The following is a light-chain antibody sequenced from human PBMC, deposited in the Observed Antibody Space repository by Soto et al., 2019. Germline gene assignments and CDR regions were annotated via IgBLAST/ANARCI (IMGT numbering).Light chain of an antibody. Sequence: SVLTQTQSTLSLSPGERATLSCRASQSVSSSHLAWYQQNPGQAPRLLIYGATSRATGIPDRFSGSGSGTDFTLTITRLEPEDFAVYYCQQYVTSSPRTFGQGTKVDIK. CDR2: GAT. J-gene: IGKJ1*01. CDR3: QQYVTSSPRT. CDR1: QSVSSSH. V-gene: IGKV3-20*01.